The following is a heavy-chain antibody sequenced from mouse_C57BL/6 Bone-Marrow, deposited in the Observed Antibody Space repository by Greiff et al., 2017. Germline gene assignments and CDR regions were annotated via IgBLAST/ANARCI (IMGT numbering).Heavy chain of an antibody. CDR1: GYTFTSYW. CDR2: IYPSDSET. D-gene: IGHD2-1*01. V-gene: IGHV1-61*01. Sequence: QVQLQQPGAELVRPGSSVKLSCKASGYTFTSYWMDWVKQRPGQGLEWIGNIYPSDSETHYNQKFKDKATLTVDKSSSTAYMQLSSLTSEDSAVYYCARWTYGKSYWGQGTTLTVFS. J-gene: IGHJ2*01. CDR3: ARWTYGKSY.